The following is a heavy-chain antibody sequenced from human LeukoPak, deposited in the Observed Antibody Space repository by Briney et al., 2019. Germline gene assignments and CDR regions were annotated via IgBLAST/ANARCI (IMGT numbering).Heavy chain of an antibody. Sequence: GGSLRLSCAASGFTVSSNHMSWVRQAPGKGLEWVSVIYSGGSTDYADSVKGRFTISRDNLKNTLYLQMNSLRAEDTAVYYCARGPAGYNWGQGTLVTFSS. V-gene: IGHV3-53*01. CDR1: GFTVSSNH. D-gene: IGHD1-1*01. CDR2: IYSGGST. J-gene: IGHJ4*02. CDR3: ARGPAGYN.